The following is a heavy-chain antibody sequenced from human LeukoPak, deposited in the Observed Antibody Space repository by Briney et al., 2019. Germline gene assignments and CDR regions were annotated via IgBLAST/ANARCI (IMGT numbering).Heavy chain of an antibody. J-gene: IGHJ3*02. CDR1: GYSISSAYY. CDR3: ARGNPDAFDI. Sequence: SETLSLTCTVSGYSISSAYYWGWIRQPAGKGLEWIGRLYTSGSTNYNPSLKSRVTMSVDTSKNQFSLKLSSVTAVDTAVYYCARGNPDAFDIWGQGTMVTVSS. CDR2: LYTSGST. D-gene: IGHD1-14*01. V-gene: IGHV4-4*07.